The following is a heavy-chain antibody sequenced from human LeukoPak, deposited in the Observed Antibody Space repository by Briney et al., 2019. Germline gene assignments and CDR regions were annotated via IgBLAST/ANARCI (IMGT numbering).Heavy chain of an antibody. CDR1: DGSITTSGHY. Sequence: PSETLSLTCTVSDGSITTSGHYWGWIRQPPGKGLEWIGSIDYRERTTYNPSLKSRVTISADTSRNQFSLKLSSVTATDTAVYYCANYVSGTMRDYWGQGTLVTVSS. CDR2: IDYRERT. D-gene: IGHD3-16*01. J-gene: IGHJ4*02. CDR3: ANYVSGTMRDY. V-gene: IGHV4-39*01.